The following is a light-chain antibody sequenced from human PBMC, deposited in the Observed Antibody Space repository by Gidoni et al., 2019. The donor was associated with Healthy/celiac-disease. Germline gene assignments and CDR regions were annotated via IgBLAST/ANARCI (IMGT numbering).Light chain of an antibody. CDR3: AAWDDSLSGSWV. J-gene: IGLJ3*02. CDR2: RNN. Sequence: QSVLTQPPSASGTPGQRVTISCSGSSSNIGSTYVYWYPQLPGTAPTLLIYRNNQPPSGVSDRFSGSNSGTSASLAISGLRSEDEADYYCAAWDDSLSGSWVFGGGTKLTVL. CDR1: SSNIGSTY. V-gene: IGLV1-47*01.